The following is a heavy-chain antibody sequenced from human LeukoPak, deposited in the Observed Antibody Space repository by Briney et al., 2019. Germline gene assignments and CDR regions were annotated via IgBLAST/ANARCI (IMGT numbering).Heavy chain of an antibody. J-gene: IGHJ4*02. D-gene: IGHD2-15*01. CDR1: GFTFSSYS. Sequence: GGSLRLSCAASGFTFSSYSMNWVRQAPGKGLEWVSYISASGGNTYYADSVKGRFIISRDNAKNSLYLQMSSLRAEDTAVYYCAREGSGRDPDYWGQGTLVTVSS. V-gene: IGHV3-48*04. CDR2: ISASGGNT. CDR3: AREGSGRDPDY.